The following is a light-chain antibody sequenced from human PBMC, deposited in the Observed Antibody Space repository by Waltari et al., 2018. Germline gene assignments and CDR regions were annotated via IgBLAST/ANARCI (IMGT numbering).Light chain of an antibody. CDR2: EVS. J-gene: IGLJ1*01. CDR3: SSYTSSSTLYV. V-gene: IGLV2-14*01. Sequence: QSALTQPASVSGSPGQSITISCTGTSSDVGGYNYVSSYQQHPGKAPKLMIYEVSNRPSGVSNRFSGSKSGNTASLTISGLQAEDEADYYCSSYTSSSTLYVFGTGTKVTVL. CDR1: SSDVGGYNY.